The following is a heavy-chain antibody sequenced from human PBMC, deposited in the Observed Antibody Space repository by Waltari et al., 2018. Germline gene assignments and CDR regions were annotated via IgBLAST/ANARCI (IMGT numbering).Heavy chain of an antibody. D-gene: IGHD2-2*01. Sequence: EVQLVQSGAEVKKPGESLRISCKGSGSSFTHYWTGWGRPMPGKGLEWMGSIYPGDSDTRYSPSFQGQVTISADKSISTAYLQWSSLKASDTAMYYCARQGVVPAAIWWGQGTLVTVSS. CDR2: IYPGDSDT. V-gene: IGHV5-51*01. CDR1: GSSFTHYW. CDR3: ARQGVVPAAIW. J-gene: IGHJ4*02.